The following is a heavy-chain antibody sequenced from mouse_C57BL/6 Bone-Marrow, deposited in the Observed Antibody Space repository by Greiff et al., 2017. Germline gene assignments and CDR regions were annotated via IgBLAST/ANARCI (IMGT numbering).Heavy chain of an antibody. J-gene: IGHJ2*01. CDR1: GYTFTSYW. D-gene: IGHD2-2*01. V-gene: IGHV1-53*01. Sequence: VKLQQPGTELVKPGASVKLSCKASGYTFTSYWMHWVKQRPGQGLEWIGNINPSNGGTNYNEKFKSKATLTVDKSSSTAYMQLSSLTSEDSAVXYCARSGGYGDFDYWGQGTTLTVSS. CDR3: ARSGGYGDFDY. CDR2: INPSNGGT.